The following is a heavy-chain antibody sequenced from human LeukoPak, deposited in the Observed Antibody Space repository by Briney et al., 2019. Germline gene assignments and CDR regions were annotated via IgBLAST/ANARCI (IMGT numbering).Heavy chain of an antibody. CDR1: GFTFDDYA. V-gene: IGHV3-9*01. D-gene: IGHD6-6*01. CDR3: AKGFASSPFRNHFDP. J-gene: IGHJ5*02. CDR2: ISWNSGSI. Sequence: GRSLRLSCAASGFTFDDYAMQWARQGPGKGLEWVASISWNSGSIDYADSVKGRFTISRDNTKNFLYLQMNSLRPEDTALYYCAKGFASSPFRNHFDPWGQGTLVTVSS.